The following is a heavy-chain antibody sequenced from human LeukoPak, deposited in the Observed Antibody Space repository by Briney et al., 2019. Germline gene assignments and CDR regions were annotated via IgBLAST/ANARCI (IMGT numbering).Heavy chain of an antibody. CDR2: IRYDGSNK. J-gene: IGHJ4*02. D-gene: IGHD3-22*01. Sequence: GGSLRLSCAASGFTFSSYGMHWVRQAPGKGLEWVAFIRYDGSNKYYADSVKGRFTISRDNSKNTLYLQMNSLRAEDTAVYYCAKDRDYYDSSGYYLHFDYWGQGTLVTVSS. V-gene: IGHV3-30*02. CDR3: AKDRDYYDSSGYYLHFDY. CDR1: GFTFSSYG.